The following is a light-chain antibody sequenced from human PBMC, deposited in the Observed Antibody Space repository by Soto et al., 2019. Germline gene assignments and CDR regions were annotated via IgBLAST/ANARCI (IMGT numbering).Light chain of an antibody. CDR3: QQYNTYSWT. CDR1: QSISGW. CDR2: DAS. Sequence: DIQMTQSPSTLSASVGDRVTITCRASQSISGWLAWYQQKPGKAPELLIFDASSLESGVPSRFSGSGSGTEFTLTISSLQPDDFATYYCQQYNTYSWTFGQGTKVEIK. J-gene: IGKJ1*01. V-gene: IGKV1-5*01.